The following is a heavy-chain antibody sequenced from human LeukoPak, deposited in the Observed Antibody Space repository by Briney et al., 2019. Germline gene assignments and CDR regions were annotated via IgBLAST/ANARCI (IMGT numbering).Heavy chain of an antibody. V-gene: IGHV4-61*02. Sequence: PSETLSLTCTVSGGSISSGSYYWSWIRQPAGKGLKWIGRIYTSGSTNYNPSLKSRVTISVDTSKNQFSLKLSSVTAADTAVYYCAREAAARPTPFDYWGQGTLVTVSS. J-gene: IGHJ4*02. CDR2: IYTSGST. CDR1: GGSISSGSYY. D-gene: IGHD6-13*01. CDR3: AREAAARPTPFDY.